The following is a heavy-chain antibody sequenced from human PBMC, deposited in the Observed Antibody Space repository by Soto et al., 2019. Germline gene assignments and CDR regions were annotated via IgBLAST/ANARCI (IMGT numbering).Heavy chain of an antibody. J-gene: IGHJ5*02. CDR2: ISGSAGST. V-gene: IGHV3-23*01. Sequence: EVRLLESGGGWVQPGGSLRLSCAASGFTFSDNAMTWVRQAPGKGLEWVSSISGSAGSTYYADSVKGRFTVFRDNSRNTLDLQMNRLRAEDTAVYYCGKEEDGTSSWIDWFDPWGQGALVTVSS. CDR1: GFTFSDNA. D-gene: IGHD6-6*01. CDR3: GKEEDGTSSWIDWFDP.